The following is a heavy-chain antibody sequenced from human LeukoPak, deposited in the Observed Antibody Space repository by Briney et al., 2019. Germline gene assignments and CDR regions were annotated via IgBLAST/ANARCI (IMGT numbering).Heavy chain of an antibody. CDR2: ISSSGSTI. CDR3: ARVVGIGVPAALDY. Sequence: GGSLRLSCAASGFTFSDYYMSWIRQAPGKGLEWVSYISSSGSTIYYAGSVKGRFTLSRDNAKDSLYLQMNSLRAEDTAVYYCARVVGIGVPAALDYWGQGTLVTVSS. V-gene: IGHV3-11*04. CDR1: GFTFSDYY. J-gene: IGHJ4*02. D-gene: IGHD2-2*01.